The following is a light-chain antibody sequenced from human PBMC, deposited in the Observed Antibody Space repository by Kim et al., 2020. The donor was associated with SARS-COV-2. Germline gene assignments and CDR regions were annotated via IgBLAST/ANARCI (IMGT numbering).Light chain of an antibody. Sequence: GQSVTISCSGTGGDIGNASSVSWYQQHSGEAPRLIIYDVHDRPAGVSARFSGSKSANMASLTISGLRSEDEADYYCCSTSNTLDYVFGSGTKVTVL. CDR2: DVH. V-gene: IGLV2-14*03. CDR1: GGDIGNASS. CDR3: CSTSNTLDYV. J-gene: IGLJ1*01.